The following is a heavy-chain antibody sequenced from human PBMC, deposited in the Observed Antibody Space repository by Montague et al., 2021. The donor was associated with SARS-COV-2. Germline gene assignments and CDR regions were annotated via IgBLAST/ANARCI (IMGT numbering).Heavy chain of an antibody. J-gene: IGHJ4*02. CDR2: ISYAGST. CDR1: GGSISSPDYY. CDR3: AKQFPSYCGTKKCYPYYFDV. V-gene: IGHV4-39*01. Sequence: SETLSLTCTVSGGSISSPDYYWGWIRQSPGKGLEWIGSISYAGSTYYNSSLRSRVSFSMDTSKNPSSLCLNSVTAADTAVYFCAKQFPSYCGTKKCYPYYFDVWGQGALVTVSS. D-gene: IGHD2-21*01.